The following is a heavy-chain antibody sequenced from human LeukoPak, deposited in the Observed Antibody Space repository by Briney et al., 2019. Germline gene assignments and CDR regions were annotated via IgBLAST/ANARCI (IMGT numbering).Heavy chain of an antibody. D-gene: IGHD4-23*01. V-gene: IGHV4-39*07. CDR1: GDSISSSRHY. CDR3: ARVSITSRWYPFDY. J-gene: IGHJ4*02. CDR2: INHSGST. Sequence: NPSETLSLTCTVSGDSISSSRHYWSWIRQPAGKGLEWIGEINHSGSTNYNPSLKSRVTMSVDTSKNQFSLKLSSVTAADTAVYYCARVSITSRWYPFDYWGQGTLVTVSS.